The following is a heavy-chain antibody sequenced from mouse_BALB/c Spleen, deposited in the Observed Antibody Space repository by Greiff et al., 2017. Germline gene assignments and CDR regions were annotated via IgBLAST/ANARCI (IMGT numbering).Heavy chain of an antibody. Sequence: VKLSCKASGYTFTSYWINWVKQRPGQGLEWIGNIYPSDSYTNYNQKFKDKATLTVDKSSSTAYMQLSSPTSEDSAVYYCTRSDGYVGVWYFDVWGAGTTVTVSS. CDR1: GYTFTSYW. CDR2: IYPSDSYT. CDR3: TRSDGYVGVWYFDV. J-gene: IGHJ1*01. D-gene: IGHD1-2*01. V-gene: IGHV1-69*02.